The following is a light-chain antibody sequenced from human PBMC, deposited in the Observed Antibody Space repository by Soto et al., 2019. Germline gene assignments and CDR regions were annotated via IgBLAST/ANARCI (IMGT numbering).Light chain of an antibody. V-gene: IGKV3-20*01. CDR1: QSVSSSY. Sequence: ENVLTQSPGTLSLSPGEEATLSCRASQSVSSSYLAWYQQKPGQAPRLLIYGASSRATGIPDRFSGSGSGTDFTLTISRLEPEDFAVYYCQQYGSSPKTFGQGTKVDIK. CDR3: QQYGSSPKT. CDR2: GAS. J-gene: IGKJ1*01.